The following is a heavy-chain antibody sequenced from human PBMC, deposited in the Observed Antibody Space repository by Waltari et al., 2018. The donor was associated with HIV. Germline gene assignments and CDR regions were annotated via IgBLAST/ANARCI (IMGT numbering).Heavy chain of an antibody. J-gene: IGHJ4*02. CDR1: GFTFTFYW. CDR3: ATTHGSGDFDNDFDY. Sequence: EVQLVESGGGWVQPGGSLTLTCEASGFTFTFYWLSWVRQAQGKGLEGVANINQAGTERHYVDSVRGRVTISRDNGKTSLFLQMNSLSVEDTAVYYCATTHGSGDFDNDFDYWGQGTLV. CDR2: INQAGTER. V-gene: IGHV3-7*01. D-gene: IGHD3-10*01.